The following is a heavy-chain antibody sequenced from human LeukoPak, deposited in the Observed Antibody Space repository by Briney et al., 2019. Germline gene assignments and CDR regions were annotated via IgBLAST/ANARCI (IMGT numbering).Heavy chain of an antibody. CDR2: INPNSGDT. CDR1: GYTFTPYE. J-gene: IGHJ4*02. V-gene: IGHV1-8*01. Sequence: ASVKVSCKASGYTFTPYEIDWVRQAPGQGLEWMGWINPNSGDTGYAQKFQGRVTMTRDTSITTAYMELSSLMSEDTAVYYCARGSSDYDGTDYAILKYWGQGTLVTVSS. D-gene: IGHD3-22*01. CDR3: ARGSSDYDGTDYAILKY.